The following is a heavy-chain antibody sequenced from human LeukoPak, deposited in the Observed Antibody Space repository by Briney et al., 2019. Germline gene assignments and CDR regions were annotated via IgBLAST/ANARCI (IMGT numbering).Heavy chain of an antibody. CDR2: IYYSGST. Sequence: SETLSLTCAVYGGSFSGYYWSWIRQPPGKGLEWIGSIYYSGSTYYNPSLKSRLTISVDTSKNQFSLKLSSVTAADTAVYYCARALDYGDYDFDYWGQGTLVTVSS. D-gene: IGHD4-17*01. CDR1: GGSFSGYY. CDR3: ARALDYGDYDFDY. V-gene: IGHV4-34*01. J-gene: IGHJ4*02.